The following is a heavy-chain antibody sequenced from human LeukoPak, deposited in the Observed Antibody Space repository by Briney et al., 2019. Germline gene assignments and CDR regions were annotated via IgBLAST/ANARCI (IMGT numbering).Heavy chain of an antibody. CDR3: ARGKGLRTPYYYYYMDV. CDR2: ISGSGDST. D-gene: IGHD5-12*01. V-gene: IGHV3-23*01. Sequence: GGSLRLSCAASGFTFSTYGMSWVRQAPGKGLEWVSAISGSGDSTYYADSVKGRFTISRDNSKNTLYLQMNSLRAEDTAVYYCARGKGLRTPYYYYYMDVWGKGTTVTVSS. J-gene: IGHJ6*03. CDR1: GFTFSTYG.